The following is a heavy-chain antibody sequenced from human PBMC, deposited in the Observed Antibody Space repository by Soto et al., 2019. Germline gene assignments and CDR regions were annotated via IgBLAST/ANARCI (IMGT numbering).Heavy chain of an antibody. V-gene: IGHV1-2*02. CDR3: ARGRTGTTSYFDY. D-gene: IGHD1-1*01. Sequence: ASVKVSCKASGYTFTGYYLHWVRQAPGQGLEWMGWINPNSGGTNYAQKFQGRVAMTRHTSISTAYMELSRLRSDDTAVYYCARGRTGTTSYFDYWGQGNLVTVSS. CDR2: INPNSGGT. CDR1: GYTFTGYY. J-gene: IGHJ4*02.